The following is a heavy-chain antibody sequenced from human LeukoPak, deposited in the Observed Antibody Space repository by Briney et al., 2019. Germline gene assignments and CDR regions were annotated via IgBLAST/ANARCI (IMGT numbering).Heavy chain of an antibody. Sequence: GGSLRLSCAASGFNFNSYSLTWVRQAPGKGLEWLAYIPASGSTTFSADSVKGRFTISRGNAKNSVYLQMTSLRPEDTAVYSCARGDFFDYWGQGTLVTVSS. J-gene: IGHJ4*02. CDR2: IPASGSTT. V-gene: IGHV3-48*04. CDR3: ARGDFFDY. CDR1: GFNFNSYS.